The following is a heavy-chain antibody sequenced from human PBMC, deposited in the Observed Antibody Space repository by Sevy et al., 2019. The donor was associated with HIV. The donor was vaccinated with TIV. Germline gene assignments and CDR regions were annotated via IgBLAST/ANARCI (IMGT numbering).Heavy chain of an antibody. CDR1: GFTFSNYA. Sequence: GGSLRLSCGASGFTFSNYAMSWVRQAPGKGLERVSSISGSGDNTYNADSVKGRFTVSRDNSKNTLYLQMNSLRAEDTAVYYCAKDSGDDNYGLFDYWGRGTLVTVSS. J-gene: IGHJ4*02. V-gene: IGHV3-23*01. CDR2: ISGSGDNT. D-gene: IGHD5-18*01. CDR3: AKDSGDDNYGLFDY.